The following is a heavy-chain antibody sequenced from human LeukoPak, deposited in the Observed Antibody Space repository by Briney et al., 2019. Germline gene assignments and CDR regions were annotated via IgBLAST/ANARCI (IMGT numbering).Heavy chain of an antibody. CDR3: ASGLGYLFDY. Sequence: GGSLRLSCAASGFTFSDHYMDWVRQAPGKGREWVGRTRNKANSYTTEYAASVKGRFTISRDDSKNSLYLQMNSLKTEDTAVYYCASGLGYLFDYWGQGTLVTVSS. CDR2: TRNKANSYTT. CDR1: GFTFSDHY. J-gene: IGHJ4*02. D-gene: IGHD3-16*01. V-gene: IGHV3-72*01.